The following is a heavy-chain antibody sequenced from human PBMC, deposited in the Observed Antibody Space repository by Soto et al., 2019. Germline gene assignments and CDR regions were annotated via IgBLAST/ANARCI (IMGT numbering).Heavy chain of an antibody. CDR2: ISGYNGDT. D-gene: IGHD2-8*01. CDR1: GYTFTRYG. V-gene: IGHV1-18*01. Sequence: ASVKVSCKASGYTFTRYGISWVRQAPGQGLEWMGWISGYNGDTNYAQKFQGRVSMNIDTSTTTVYMELRSLTSDDTAVYYCAKNGQPPYYYYGLDVWG. J-gene: IGHJ6*02. CDR3: AKNGQPPYYYYGLDV.